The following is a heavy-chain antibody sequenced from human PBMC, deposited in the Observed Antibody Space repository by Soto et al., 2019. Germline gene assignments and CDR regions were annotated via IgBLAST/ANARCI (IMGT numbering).Heavy chain of an antibody. Sequence: ASVQVSCKASGYTFTSYGISWVRQAPGQGLEWMGWISAYNGNTNYAQKLQCRVTMTTDTSTSTAYMELRSLRSDDTAVYYCARETYYYDSSGYHIPFDYWGQGTLVTVSS. V-gene: IGHV1-18*01. CDR2: ISAYNGNT. CDR3: ARETYYYDSSGYHIPFDY. CDR1: GYTFTSYG. D-gene: IGHD3-22*01. J-gene: IGHJ4*02.